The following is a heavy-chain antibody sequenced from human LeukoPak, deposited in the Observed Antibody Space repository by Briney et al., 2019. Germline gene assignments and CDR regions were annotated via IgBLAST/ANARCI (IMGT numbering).Heavy chain of an antibody. J-gene: IGHJ4*02. CDR1: GFTFSSYS. CDR2: ISSSSSYI. Sequence: GGSLRLSCAASGFTFSSYSMNWVRQAPGKGLEWVSSISSSSSYIYYADSVKGRFTISRDNAKNSLYPQMNSLRAEDTAVYYCARDYGDYVSFDYWGQGTLVTVSS. D-gene: IGHD4-17*01. V-gene: IGHV3-21*01. CDR3: ARDYGDYVSFDY.